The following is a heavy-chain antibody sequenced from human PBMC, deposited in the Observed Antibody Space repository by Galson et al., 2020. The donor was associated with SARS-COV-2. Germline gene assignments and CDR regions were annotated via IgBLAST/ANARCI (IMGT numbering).Heavy chain of an antibody. D-gene: IGHD3-22*01. CDR2: INPNSGGT. CDR3: ARGGADYYDSRGHYNGLYDD. J-gene: IGHJ4*02. CDR1: GYTFTGYY. Sequence: ASVKVSCKASGYTFTGYYIHWVRQAPGQGLEWMAWINPNSGGTNYAQKFQGRVTMTSDTSISTAYMELSSLRSDDTAVFYCARGGADYYDSRGHYNGLYDDWGLGTLVTVSS. V-gene: IGHV1-2*02.